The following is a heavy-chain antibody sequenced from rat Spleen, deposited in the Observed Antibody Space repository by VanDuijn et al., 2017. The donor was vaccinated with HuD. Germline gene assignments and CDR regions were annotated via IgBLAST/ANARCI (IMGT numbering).Heavy chain of an antibody. CDR2: INTGSGGT. V-gene: IGHV1-43*01. J-gene: IGHJ2*01. CDR3: ARWGLLPGYPYFDY. D-gene: IGHD1-4*01. CDR1: GYTFTSYY. Sequence: QVQLQQSGAELAKPGSSVKISCKASGYTFTSYYISWIKQTTGQGLEFIGYINTGSGGTNYNEKFKGKAKLTVDESSSTAFMQLSSLTPDDSAVYYCARWGLLPGYPYFDYWGQGVMVTVSS.